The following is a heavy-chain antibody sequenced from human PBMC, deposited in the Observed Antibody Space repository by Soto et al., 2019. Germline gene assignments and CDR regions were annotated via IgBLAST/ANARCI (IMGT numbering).Heavy chain of an antibody. CDR1: VGSFSGYY. Sequence: PSETLSLACAVYVGSFSGYYWSWIRQPPGKGLEWIGEINHSGSTNYNPSLKSRVTISVDTSKDQFSLKLSSVTAADTAVYYCARGLGGATLAGFDYWGQGTLVTVS. J-gene: IGHJ4*02. CDR2: INHSGST. V-gene: IGHV4-34*01. D-gene: IGHD1-26*01. CDR3: ARGLGGATLAGFDY.